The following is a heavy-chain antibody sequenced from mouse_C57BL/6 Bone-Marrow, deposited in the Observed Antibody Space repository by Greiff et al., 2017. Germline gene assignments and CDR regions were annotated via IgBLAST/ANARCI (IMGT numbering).Heavy chain of an antibody. Sequence: VQLQESGPGLVQPSQSLSITCTVSGFSLTSYGVPWVRQSAGKGLEWLGVIWSGGSTDYNAAFISKLSISKYNSKSQVVLKMNSLQADDNAIYYCSRDYSNYGYAMDYWGQGTSVTVAS. J-gene: IGHJ4*01. V-gene: IGHV2-2*01. D-gene: IGHD2-5*01. CDR1: GFSLTSYG. CDR3: SRDYSNYGYAMDY. CDR2: IWSGGST.